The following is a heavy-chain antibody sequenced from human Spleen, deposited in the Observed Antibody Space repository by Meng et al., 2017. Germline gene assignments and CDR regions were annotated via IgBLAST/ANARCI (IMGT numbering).Heavy chain of an antibody. Sequence: VQLGQSWAEVKKPWASVKGSCKASGYTFTSYGISWVRQAPGQGLEWMGRINPKSGDTHYAQRFQGRVTMTGDTSISTAYMELSGLRSDDTAMYYCARDEDISAAGKLFGDYWGQGTLVTVSS. CDR2: INPKSGDT. D-gene: IGHD6-13*01. J-gene: IGHJ4*02. CDR3: ARDEDISAAGKLFGDY. CDR1: GYTFTSYG. V-gene: IGHV1-2*06.